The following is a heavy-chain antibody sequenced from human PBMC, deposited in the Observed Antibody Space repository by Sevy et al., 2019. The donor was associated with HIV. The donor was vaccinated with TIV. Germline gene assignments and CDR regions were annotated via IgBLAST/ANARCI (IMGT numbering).Heavy chain of an antibody. V-gene: IGHV3-21*01. Sequence: GGSLRLSCAASGFTFSSYSMNWVRQAPGKGLEWVSSISSSSSYIYYADSVKGRFTISRDNAKNSLYLQMNSLRAEDTAVYYCASAGDRRYGGNPLGDAFDIWGQGTMVTVSS. D-gene: IGHD2-15*01. CDR1: GFTFSSYS. J-gene: IGHJ3*02. CDR3: ASAGDRRYGGNPLGDAFDI. CDR2: ISSSSSYI.